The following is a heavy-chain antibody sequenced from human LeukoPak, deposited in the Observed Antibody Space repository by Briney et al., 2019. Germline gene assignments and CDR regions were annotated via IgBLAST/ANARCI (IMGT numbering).Heavy chain of an antibody. CDR2: IRAGEGNR. J-gene: IGHJ4*02. Sequence: GGSLRLSCGASGFTFGSYAMHWVRQTPNKGLEWVALIRAGEGNRHYADSVRGRFTISRDNSKNTLYLQRNSLRAEDTAVYYCARDPHDYVWGSYRYPDYWGQGTLVTVSS. V-gene: IGHV3-30*02. CDR3: ARDPHDYVWGSYRYPDY. CDR1: GFTFGSYA. D-gene: IGHD3-16*02.